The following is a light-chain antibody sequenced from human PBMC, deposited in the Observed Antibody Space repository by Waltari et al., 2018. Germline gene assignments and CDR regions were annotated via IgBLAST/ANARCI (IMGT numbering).Light chain of an antibody. V-gene: IGLV1-40*01. J-gene: IGLJ2*01. Sequence: QSVLTQPPSVSGAPGQRVTIPCTGSSSNLGAGNDVHWYQHLPGTAPKLLIYGNTDRPSGVPDRFSGSKSGTSASLAITGLRAEDEANYYCQSFDSNLNGGVLFGGGTKLTVL. CDR3: QSFDSNLNGGVL. CDR2: GNT. CDR1: SSNLGAGND.